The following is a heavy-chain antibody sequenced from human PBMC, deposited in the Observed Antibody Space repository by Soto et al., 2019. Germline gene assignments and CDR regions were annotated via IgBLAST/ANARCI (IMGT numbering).Heavy chain of an antibody. J-gene: IGHJ4*02. CDR2: INHSGST. CDR3: ARGPGIAAAGTPQRVGPGLY. CDR1: GGSFSGHY. D-gene: IGHD6-13*01. V-gene: IGHV4-34*01. Sequence: PSETLSLTCAVYGGSFSGHYWSWIRQPPGKGLEWIGEINHSGSTNYNPSLKSRVTISVDTSKNQFSLKLSSVTAADTAVYYCARGPGIAAAGTPQRVGPGLYWGQGTLVTVSS.